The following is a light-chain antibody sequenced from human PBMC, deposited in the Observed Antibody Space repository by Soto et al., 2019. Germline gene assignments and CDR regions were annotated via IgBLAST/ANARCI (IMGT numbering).Light chain of an antibody. CDR2: DAF. J-gene: IGKJ4*01. V-gene: IGKV3-11*01. Sequence: EIVLTQSPGTLSLSPGERATLSCRASQSVSSYLAWYQQKPGQAPRLLIYDAFNRATGTPARFSGSGSGTDFTLTISSLQAEDVAVYYCHQYYISPLTFGGGTKVDIK. CDR3: HQYYISPLT. CDR1: QSVSSY.